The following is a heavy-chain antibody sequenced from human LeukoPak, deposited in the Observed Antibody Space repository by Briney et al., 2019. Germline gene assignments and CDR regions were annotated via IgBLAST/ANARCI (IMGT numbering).Heavy chain of an antibody. D-gene: IGHD6-6*01. V-gene: IGHV4-4*09. CDR1: GGSISSYY. J-gene: IGHJ6*03. CDR2: IYTSGST. Sequence: SETLSLTCTISGGSISSYYWSWIRQPPGKGLEWIGYIYTSGSTNYNPSLKSRVTISVDTSKNQFSLKLSSVTAADTAVYYCARLLMSSSSPGGYYYMDVWGKGTTVTVSS. CDR3: ARLLMSSSSPGGYYYMDV.